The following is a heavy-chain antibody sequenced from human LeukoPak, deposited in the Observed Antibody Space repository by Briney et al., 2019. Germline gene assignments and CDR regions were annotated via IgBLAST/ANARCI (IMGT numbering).Heavy chain of an antibody. J-gene: IGHJ4*02. CDR1: GYTFTSYG. CDR2: ISAYNGNT. V-gene: IGHV1-18*04. D-gene: IGHD1-14*01. Sequence: ASVKVSCKASGYTFTSYGISWVRQAPGRGLEWMGWISAYNGNTNYAQKLQGRVTMTTDTSTSTAYMELRSLRSDDTAVYYCARDQAEGRAQPTLRRFDYWGQGTLVTVSS. CDR3: ARDQAEGRAQPTLRRFDY.